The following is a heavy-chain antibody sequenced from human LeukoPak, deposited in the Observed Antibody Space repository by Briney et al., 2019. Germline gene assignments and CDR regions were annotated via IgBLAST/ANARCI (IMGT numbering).Heavy chain of an antibody. Sequence: GGSLRLSCATSGFTFSSYAMSWVRQAPGKGLEWVSAISGSGGSTYYADSVKGRFTISRDNSKNTLYLQMNSLRAEDTAVYYCARQKNSGSAFDYWGQGTLVTVSS. CDR3: ARQKNSGSAFDY. V-gene: IGHV3-23*01. CDR2: ISGSGGST. J-gene: IGHJ4*02. CDR1: GFTFSSYA. D-gene: IGHD1-26*01.